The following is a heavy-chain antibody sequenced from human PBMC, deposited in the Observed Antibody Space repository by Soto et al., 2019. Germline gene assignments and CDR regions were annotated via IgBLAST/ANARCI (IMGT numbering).Heavy chain of an antibody. CDR2: INPNSGGT. V-gene: IGHV1-2*02. CDR1: GFTFTGHY. Sequence: ASVKVSCKASGFTFTGHYIHWVRQAPGQGLEWMGWINPNSGGTSYAQKFQGRVTMTRDTSITTAYMELSRLSSDDTAVYYCARPPRDLWSGYSTYFDYWGQGTLVTVSS. J-gene: IGHJ4*02. D-gene: IGHD3-3*01. CDR3: ARPPRDLWSGYSTYFDY.